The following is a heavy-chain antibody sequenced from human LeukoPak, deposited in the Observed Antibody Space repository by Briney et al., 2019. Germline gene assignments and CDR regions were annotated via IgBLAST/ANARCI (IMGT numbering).Heavy chain of an antibody. CDR2: IYYSGST. Sequence: PSETLSLTCTVSGGSITSSSYYWGWIRQPPGKGLEWIGSIYYSGSTYYNPSLKSRVTISADTSKNQFSLKLSSVTAADTAVYYCGALVAGTVYFDYWGQGTLVTVSS. CDR3: GALVAGTVYFDY. J-gene: IGHJ4*02. CDR1: GGSITSSSYY. V-gene: IGHV4-39*01. D-gene: IGHD6-19*01.